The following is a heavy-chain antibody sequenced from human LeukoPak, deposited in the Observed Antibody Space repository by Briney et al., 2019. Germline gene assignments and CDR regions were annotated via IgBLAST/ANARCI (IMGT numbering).Heavy chain of an antibody. Sequence: PGESLKIYCKGSGYSFTSYWIGWGGQMPGKGLEWMGIIYPGDSDTRYSPSFQGQVTISAEKSISTAYLQWSSLKAWDTEMSYCARQFQIYSGYRYGNFDYWGQGTLVTVSS. CDR1: GYSFTSYW. D-gene: IGHD5-18*01. J-gene: IGHJ4*02. CDR2: IYPGDSDT. CDR3: ARQFQIYSGYRYGNFDY. V-gene: IGHV5-51*01.